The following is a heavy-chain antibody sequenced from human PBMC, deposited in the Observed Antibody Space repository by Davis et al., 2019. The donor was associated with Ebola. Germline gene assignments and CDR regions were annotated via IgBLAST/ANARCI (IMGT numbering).Heavy chain of an antibody. V-gene: IGHV3-7*03. Sequence: PGGSLRLSCAASGFTFSSYWMSWVRQAPGKGLEWVANIKQDGSEKYYVDSVKGRFTISRDSSKNTLYLQMNSLRAEDTAVYYCARDHPTANYYGMDVWGKGTTVTVSS. CDR1: GFTFSSYW. J-gene: IGHJ6*04. CDR2: IKQDGSEK. D-gene: IGHD5-18*01. CDR3: ARDHPTANYYGMDV.